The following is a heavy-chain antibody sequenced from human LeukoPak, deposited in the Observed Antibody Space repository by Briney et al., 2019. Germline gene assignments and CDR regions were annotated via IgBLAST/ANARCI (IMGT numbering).Heavy chain of an antibody. CDR2: ISSNGGST. V-gene: IGHV3-64*01. Sequence: GGSLRLSCAASGFTFSSYAMYWVRQAPGKGLEYVSGISSNGGSTNYANSVKGRFTISRDKSKNTLYLQMGSLRAEDMAVYYCARAPVATLDYYYYYMDVWGKGTTVTVSS. CDR3: ARAPVATLDYYYYYMDV. J-gene: IGHJ6*03. D-gene: IGHD5-12*01. CDR1: GFTFSSYA.